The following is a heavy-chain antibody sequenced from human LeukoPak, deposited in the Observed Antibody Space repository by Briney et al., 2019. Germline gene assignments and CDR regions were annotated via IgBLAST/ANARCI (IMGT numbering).Heavy chain of an antibody. Sequence: GGSLRLSCAASGFTFSSYAMSWARQAPGKGLEWVSAISGSGGSTYYADSAKGRFTISRDNSKNTLYLQMNSLRAEDTAVYYCAKRGSSWYDFDYWGQGTLVTVSS. J-gene: IGHJ4*02. D-gene: IGHD6-13*01. CDR2: ISGSGGST. CDR3: AKRGSSWYDFDY. CDR1: GFTFSSYA. V-gene: IGHV3-23*01.